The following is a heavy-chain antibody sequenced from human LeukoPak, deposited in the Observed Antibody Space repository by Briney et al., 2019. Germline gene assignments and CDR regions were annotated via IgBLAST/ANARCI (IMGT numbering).Heavy chain of an antibody. J-gene: IGHJ4*02. CDR3: ARVGSYYGGDY. CDR2: ISYDGNNK. Sequence: PGGPLRLSCAASGFAFSSYAMHWVRQAPGKGLEWVAVISYDGNNKYYADSVKGRFTISRDNAKNSLYLQMNSLRAEDTAVYYCARVGSYYGGDYWGQGTLVTVSS. D-gene: IGHD1-26*01. CDR1: GFAFSSYA. V-gene: IGHV3-30-3*01.